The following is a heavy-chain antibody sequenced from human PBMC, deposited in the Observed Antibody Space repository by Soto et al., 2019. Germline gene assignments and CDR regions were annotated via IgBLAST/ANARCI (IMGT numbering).Heavy chain of an antibody. Sequence: GGSLRRSCAASGFTFSNYVMSWVREAPGKGLEWVSALPEIGTNTYYADSVKGRFTISRDNSKNTLFLQINNLRAGDTAVYYCAKKSGVGATWYFDYWGQGTLVTVSS. CDR1: GFTFSNYV. D-gene: IGHD1-26*01. J-gene: IGHJ4*02. CDR3: AKKSGVGATWYFDY. CDR2: LPEIGTNT. V-gene: IGHV3-23*01.